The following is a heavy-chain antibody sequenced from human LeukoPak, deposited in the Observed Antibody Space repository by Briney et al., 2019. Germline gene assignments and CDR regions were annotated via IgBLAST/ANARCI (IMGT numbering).Heavy chain of an antibody. V-gene: IGHV4-39*07. Sequence: SETLSLTCTVSGGSISSSSYYWGWIRQPPGKGLEWIGIIYYSGSTYYNPSLKSRVTISVDTSKNQFSLKLSSVTAADTAVYYCAREGYYYDSSGYPDAFDIWGQGTMVTVSS. J-gene: IGHJ3*02. D-gene: IGHD3-22*01. CDR2: IYYSGST. CDR1: GGSISSSSYY. CDR3: AREGYYYDSSGYPDAFDI.